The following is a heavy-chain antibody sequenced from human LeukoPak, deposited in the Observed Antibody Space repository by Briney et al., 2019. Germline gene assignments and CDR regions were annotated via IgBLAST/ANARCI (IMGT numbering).Heavy chain of an antibody. CDR3: AKDLGDIVLIPAGSPFEY. CDR1: GLTFNSYA. J-gene: IGHJ4*02. D-gene: IGHD2-2*01. Sequence: GGSLSLSCAASGLTFNSYAMSWVRQAPGKGLEWVSTISGSSGSTYYADSVKGRFTISRDNSKNTLYLQMNSLRVEDTAVYYCAKDLGDIVLIPAGSPFEYWGQGSLVSVSS. CDR2: ISGSSGST. V-gene: IGHV3-23*01.